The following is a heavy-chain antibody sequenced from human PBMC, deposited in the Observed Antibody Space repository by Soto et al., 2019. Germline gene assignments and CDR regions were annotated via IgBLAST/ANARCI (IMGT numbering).Heavy chain of an antibody. J-gene: IGHJ4*02. V-gene: IGHV3-30*18. Sequence: QVQLVESGGGVVQPGRSLRLACAVSGFRFSDYAMHWVRQAPGKGLEWVTVISYDGDEKSYADYVKGRFTISRDNPKNTLYLQINSLTPEDTAMYFCVNDPYAYGSGSYHLHYWGQGTLVTVSS. D-gene: IGHD3-10*01. CDR1: GFRFSDYA. CDR3: VNDPYAYGSGSYHLHY. CDR2: ISYDGDEK.